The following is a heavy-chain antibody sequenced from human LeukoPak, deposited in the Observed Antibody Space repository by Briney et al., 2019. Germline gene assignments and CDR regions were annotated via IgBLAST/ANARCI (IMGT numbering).Heavy chain of an antibody. CDR2: IYHSGST. Sequence: ASETLSLTCAVSGYSISSAYYWGWIRQPPGKGLEWIGSIYHSGSTYYNPALKSRSTISIDTSKNQFSLKLSSLTAPDPHVYYLASYPQWFPPDYWGQGTLVTVSS. J-gene: IGHJ4*02. CDR1: GYSISSAYY. D-gene: IGHD3-22*01. CDR3: ASYPQWFPPDY. V-gene: IGHV4-38-2*01.